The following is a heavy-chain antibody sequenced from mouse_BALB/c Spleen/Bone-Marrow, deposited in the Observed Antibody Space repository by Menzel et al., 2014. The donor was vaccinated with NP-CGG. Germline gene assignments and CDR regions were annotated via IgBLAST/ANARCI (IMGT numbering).Heavy chain of an antibody. D-gene: IGHD6-2*01. J-gene: IGHJ4*01. V-gene: IGHV6-6*02. CDR2: IRLQSDNYAA. Sequence: EVKLVESGGGLVQPGGSMTLSCVASGFTFSYYWMNWVRQSPEKGLEWVAEIRLQSDNYAAHYAESVKGRFTISRDDSKSSVYLQMSSLRAEDTGMYYCASLSLCYAMDYWGQGTSVTVSS. CDR1: GFTFSYYW. CDR3: ASLSLCYAMDY.